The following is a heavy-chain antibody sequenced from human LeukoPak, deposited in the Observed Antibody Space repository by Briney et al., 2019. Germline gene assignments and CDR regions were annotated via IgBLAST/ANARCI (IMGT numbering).Heavy chain of an antibody. J-gene: IGHJ4*02. CDR1: GASISDYF. CDR2: IYYKGDT. V-gene: IGHV4-59*13. D-gene: IGHD2-8*02. CDR3: ARDRRYCTGGTCYLDPYFDY. Sequence: SETLSLTCTVSGASISDYFWSWIRQSPGKGLERIGYIYYKGDTNYNPSLTSRVTISMNTSKNQFSLKLKSVTSADTAVYYCARDRRYCTGGTCYLDPYFDYWGQGTLVTVSS.